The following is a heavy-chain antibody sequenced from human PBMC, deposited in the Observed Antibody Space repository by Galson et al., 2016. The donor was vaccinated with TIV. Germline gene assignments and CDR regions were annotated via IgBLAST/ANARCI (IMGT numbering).Heavy chain of an antibody. V-gene: IGHV4-4*07. J-gene: IGHJ5*02. CDR3: ARQSLAVAGAPFDP. Sequence: ETLSLTCTVSGGSISSYYWSWIRQPAGKGLEWIGRIYSSGSTKYNTSLKSRVTMSVDTSKNQFSLNLKSVTAADTAVYYCARQSLAVAGAPFDPWGQGTLATVSS. CDR2: IYSSGST. CDR1: GGSISSYY. D-gene: IGHD6-19*01.